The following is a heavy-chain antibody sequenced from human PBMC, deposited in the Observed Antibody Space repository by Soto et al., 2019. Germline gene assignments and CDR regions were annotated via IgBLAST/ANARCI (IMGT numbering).Heavy chain of an antibody. V-gene: IGHV3-53*01. D-gene: IGHD5-12*01. CDR1: GFTVSSNY. CDR3: ARNSGYDSLDAFDI. J-gene: IGHJ3*02. Sequence: GGSLRLSCAASGFTVSSNYMSWVRQAPGKGLEWVSVIYSGGSTYYADSVKGRFTISRDNSKNTLYLQMNSLRAEDTAVYYCARNSGYDSLDAFDIWGQGTMVTVSS. CDR2: IYSGGST.